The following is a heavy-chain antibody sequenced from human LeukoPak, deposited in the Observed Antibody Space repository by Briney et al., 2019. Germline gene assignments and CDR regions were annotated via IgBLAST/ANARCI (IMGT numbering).Heavy chain of an antibody. J-gene: IGHJ5*02. CDR2: IKQDGSEK. CDR3: ARDHPVVAATNWFDP. CDR1: GFTFSSYW. D-gene: IGHD2-15*01. V-gene: IGHV3-7*03. Sequence: GGSLRLSCAASGFTFSSYWMRWVRQAPGKGLEWVANIKQDGSEKYYVDSVKGRFTISRDNAKNSLYLQMNSLRAEDTAVYYCARDHPVVAATNWFDPWGQGTLVTVSS.